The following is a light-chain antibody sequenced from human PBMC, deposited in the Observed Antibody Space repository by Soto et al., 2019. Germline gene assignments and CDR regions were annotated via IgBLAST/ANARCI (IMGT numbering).Light chain of an antibody. CDR2: WAS. Sequence: DIVMTQSPDSLAVSLGERATINCKSSQSVLYISNNKNYLAWYQQKPGQPPKLLIYWASTRESGVRDRFSGSGSGEDFTLTISSLQAEDVAVYYCQQYYSAPYTFGQGTKLEIK. J-gene: IGKJ2*01. CDR1: QSVLYISNNKNY. CDR3: QQYYSAPYT. V-gene: IGKV4-1*01.